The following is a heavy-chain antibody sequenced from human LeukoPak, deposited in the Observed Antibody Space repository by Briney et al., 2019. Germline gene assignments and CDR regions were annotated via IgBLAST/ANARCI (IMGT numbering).Heavy chain of an antibody. Sequence: GGSLRLSCAASGFTFSNYGMNWVRQAPGKGLEWVSGISGRGVSTYYADSLKGRFTVSRDNSKNTVFLQMNSLRAEDTALYHCARDGDYYYYYMDVWGKGTTVTISS. J-gene: IGHJ6*03. CDR3: ARDGDYYYYYMDV. CDR2: ISGRGVST. D-gene: IGHD3-10*01. V-gene: IGHV3-23*01. CDR1: GFTFSNYG.